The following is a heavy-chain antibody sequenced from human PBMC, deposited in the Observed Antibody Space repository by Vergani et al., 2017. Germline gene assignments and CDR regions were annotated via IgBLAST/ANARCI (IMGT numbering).Heavy chain of an antibody. D-gene: IGHD2-2*01. CDR1: GGTFSSYA. CDR2: IIPILGTA. V-gene: IGHV1-69*11. CDR3: ARDRDVVVPAATSYYYYYMDV. J-gene: IGHJ6*03. Sequence: QVQLVQSGAEVKKPGSSVKVSCKASGGTFSSYAISWVRQAPGQGLEWMGRIIPILGTAKYAQKFQGGVTITADEATSTAYMGLSSLRSEDTAVYYCARDRDVVVPAATSYYYYYMDVWGKGTTVTVSS.